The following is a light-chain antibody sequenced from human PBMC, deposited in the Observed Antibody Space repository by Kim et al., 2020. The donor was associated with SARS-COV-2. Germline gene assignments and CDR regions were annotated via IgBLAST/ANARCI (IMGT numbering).Light chain of an antibody. CDR2: YDR. J-gene: IGLJ1*01. Sequence: VSVVPGLTARITCGGNNIGSKSVHWYQQKPGQAPVLVIYYDRDRPSGIPERFSGSNSGNTATLTISRVEAGDEADYYCQVWDSGTNHHVFGTGTKVTVL. V-gene: IGLV3-21*04. CDR3: QVWDSGTNHHV. CDR1: NIGSKS.